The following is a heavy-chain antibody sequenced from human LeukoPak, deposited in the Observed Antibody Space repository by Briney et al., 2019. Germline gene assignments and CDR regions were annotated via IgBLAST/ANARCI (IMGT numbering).Heavy chain of an antibody. J-gene: IGHJ5*02. CDR1: GGSVSSGSYY. V-gene: IGHV4-61*01. CDR3: ARARGAYGDYQNNWFDP. D-gene: IGHD4-17*01. CDR2: IYYSGST. Sequence: SETLSLTCTVSGGSVSSGSYYWSWIRQPPGKGLEWIGYIYYSGSTNYNPSLKSRVTISVDTSKNQFSLKLGSVTAADTAVYYCARARGAYGDYQNNWFDPWGQGTLVTVSS.